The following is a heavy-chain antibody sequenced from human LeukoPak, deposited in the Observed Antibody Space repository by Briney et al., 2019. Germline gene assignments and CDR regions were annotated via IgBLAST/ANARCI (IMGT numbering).Heavy chain of an antibody. V-gene: IGHV3-21*01. CDR2: ISTSGTYI. CDR3: ARELNGYGYYFFDY. CDR1: GFAFSSYS. J-gene: IGHJ4*02. D-gene: IGHD3-16*01. Sequence: PGGSLRLSCAASGFAFSSYSMNWVRQAPGKGLEWVSCISTSGTYIYYADSVKGRFTISRDNAKNSLYLQMNSLRAEDMAVYYCARELNGYGYYFFDYWGPGTLVTVSS.